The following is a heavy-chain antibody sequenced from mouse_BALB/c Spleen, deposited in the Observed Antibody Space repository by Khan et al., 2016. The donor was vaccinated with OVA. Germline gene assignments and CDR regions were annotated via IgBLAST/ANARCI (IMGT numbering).Heavy chain of an antibody. J-gene: IGHJ3*01. Sequence: QIQLVQSGPELKKPGETVKISCKASGYTLTNYGMNWVKQAPGKGLKWMGWINTCTGEPTYAEDFKGRIAFSLETSASPAYLQINNLKNEDTATYFCARSNGNYWFAYWGQGTLVTVSA. CDR2: INTCTGEP. V-gene: IGHV9-3-1*01. CDR3: ARSNGNYWFAY. D-gene: IGHD2-1*01. CDR1: GYTLTNYG.